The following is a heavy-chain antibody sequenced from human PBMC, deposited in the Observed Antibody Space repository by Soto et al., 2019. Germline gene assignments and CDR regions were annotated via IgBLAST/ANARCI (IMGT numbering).Heavy chain of an antibody. V-gene: IGHV1-18*01. J-gene: IGHJ5*02. CDR3: ARVREYYYDSSGYLNWFDP. CDR1: GYTFTSYG. CDR2: ISAYNGNT. D-gene: IGHD3-22*01. Sequence: ASVKVSCKASGYTFTSYGISWVRQAPGQGLEWKGWISAYNGNTNYAQKLQGRVTMTTDTSTSTDYMELRSLRSDDTAVYFCARVREYYYDSSGYLNWFDPWGQGTLVTVSS.